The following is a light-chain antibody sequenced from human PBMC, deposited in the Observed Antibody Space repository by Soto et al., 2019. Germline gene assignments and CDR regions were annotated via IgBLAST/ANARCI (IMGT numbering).Light chain of an antibody. Sequence: EIVLTQSPDTLSLSPGERSTLSCMASQSVGTSLAWYQQKPGQAPSLLISDVSNRATGIPARFSGSGSRTDFTLTISSLEPEDFAVYYCHQHSSYPLTFGGGTRLEIK. CDR3: HQHSSYPLT. CDR1: QSVGTS. J-gene: IGKJ5*01. CDR2: DVS. V-gene: IGKV3-11*01.